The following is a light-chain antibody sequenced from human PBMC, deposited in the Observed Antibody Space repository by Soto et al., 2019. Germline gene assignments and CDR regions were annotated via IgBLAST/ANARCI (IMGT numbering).Light chain of an antibody. CDR1: HTIASVY. V-gene: IGKV3D-20*01. J-gene: IGKJ4*01. Sequence: IVLTQSPASLSLSPGERATLSCGASHTIASVYLAWYQHKPGLAPRLLIYDPSSRATGIPDRFTGSGSGTDFTLTISRLEPEDVAVYYCEQYDTSRTFGGGTKVAIK. CDR2: DPS. CDR3: EQYDTSRT.